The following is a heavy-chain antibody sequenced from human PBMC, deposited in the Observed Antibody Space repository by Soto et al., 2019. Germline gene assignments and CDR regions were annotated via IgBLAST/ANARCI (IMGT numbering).Heavy chain of an antibody. Sequence: PSETLPLTCAVSGCSISSGYYWGWIRQPTGKGLEWLGSIYHSGSTYYNPSLKSRVTISVDTSKNQFSLKLSSVTAADTAVYYCARENKEDYYDRSGYYRPSDWYFYRWCRGNRVT. CDR1: GCSISSGYY. D-gene: IGHD3-22*01. CDR3: ARENKEDYYDRSGYYRPSDWYFYR. V-gene: IGHV4-38-2*02. J-gene: IGHJ2*01. CDR2: IYHSGST.